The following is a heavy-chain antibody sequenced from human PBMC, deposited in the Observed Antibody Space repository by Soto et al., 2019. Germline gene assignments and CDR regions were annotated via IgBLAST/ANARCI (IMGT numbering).Heavy chain of an antibody. Sequence: SETLSLTCTVSGGSISSYYWSWIRQPPGKGLEWIGNIYYSGSTNYNPSLKSRVTISVDTSKNQFSLKLSSVTAADTAVYYCAREGYGSGTYYYYGMDVWGQGTTVTVSS. D-gene: IGHD3-10*01. V-gene: IGHV4-59*01. CDR1: GGSISSYY. CDR3: AREGYGSGTYYYYGMDV. J-gene: IGHJ6*02. CDR2: IYYSGST.